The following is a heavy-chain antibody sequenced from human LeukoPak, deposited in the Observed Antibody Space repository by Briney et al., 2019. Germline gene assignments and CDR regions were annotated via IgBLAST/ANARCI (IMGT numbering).Heavy chain of an antibody. Sequence: SETLSLTCSVSNDSIRNYYWSWIRQPPGKALEWIGYIYHTGNTNYNPSLKSRLTLSIDTSKNQFSLNLNSVTAADTAVYYCARGRITRFGVVIPLDQWSQGTLITVSS. D-gene: IGHD3-3*01. CDR1: NDSIRNYY. V-gene: IGHV4-59*01. CDR3: ARGRITRFGVVIPLDQ. CDR2: IYHTGNT. J-gene: IGHJ4*02.